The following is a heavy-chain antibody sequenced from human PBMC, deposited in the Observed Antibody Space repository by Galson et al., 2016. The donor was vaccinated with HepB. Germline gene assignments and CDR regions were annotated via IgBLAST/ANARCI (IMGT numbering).Heavy chain of an antibody. CDR2: ISGSSDNI. Sequence: SLRLSCAASGFTFRSYVMSWVRQTPGKGLEWVSSISGSSDNIYYAVSVKGRFTISRDNSKNTLYLQMNSLRAEDTAVYYCARGVRVDYWGQGTLVTVSS. V-gene: IGHV3-23*01. D-gene: IGHD3-16*01. CDR3: ARGVRVDY. J-gene: IGHJ4*02. CDR1: GFTFRSYV.